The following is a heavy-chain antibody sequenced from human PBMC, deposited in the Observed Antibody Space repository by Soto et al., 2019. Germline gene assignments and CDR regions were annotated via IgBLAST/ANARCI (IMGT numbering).Heavy chain of an antibody. CDR1: GGTFSGYA. D-gene: IGHD1-20*01. Sequence: QAQLMQSGAEVKKPGSSVKVSCKASGGTFSGYAISWVRQAPGQGLEWMGGIIPILGITNYAQKFKGKITIAADESTGTVYMDLRSLRSEDTAVYYCARDPRSITGTTSSEDFQHWGQGTLVSVSS. CDR2: IIPILGIT. V-gene: IGHV1-69*01. CDR3: ARDPRSITGTTSSEDFQH. J-gene: IGHJ1*01.